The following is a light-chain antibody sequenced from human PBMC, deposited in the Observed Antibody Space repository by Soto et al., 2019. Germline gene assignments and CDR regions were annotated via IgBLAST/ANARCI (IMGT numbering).Light chain of an antibody. J-gene: IGLJ3*02. CDR3: AAWDDNLSGWL. CDR1: SSNIGNNN. CDR2: KND. V-gene: IGLV1-47*01. Sequence: QSVPTQPPSASGTPGQRVTISCSGSSSNIGNNNVYWYQQFPGTAPRLLIYKNDQRPSGVPDRFSGSKSGTSASLAISGLRSEDDTDYYCAAWDDNLSGWLFGGGTKLTVL.